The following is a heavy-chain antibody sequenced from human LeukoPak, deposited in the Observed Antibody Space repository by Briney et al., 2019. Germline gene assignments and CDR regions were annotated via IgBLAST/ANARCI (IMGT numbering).Heavy chain of an antibody. V-gene: IGHV3-23*01. CDR3: AKGRYSGSNVFDY. J-gene: IGHJ4*02. D-gene: IGHD5-12*01. CDR1: GFTFSTYA. Sequence: GGSLRLSCAASGFTFSTYAMSWVRQAPGKGLGWVSAISGSGGSTYYADSVKGRFTISRDNSKNTLYLQMNSLRAEDTAVYYCAKGRYSGSNVFDYWGQGTLVTVSS. CDR2: ISGSGGST.